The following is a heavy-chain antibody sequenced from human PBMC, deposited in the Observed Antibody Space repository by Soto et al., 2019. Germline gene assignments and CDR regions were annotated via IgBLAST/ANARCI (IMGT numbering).Heavy chain of an antibody. Sequence: QVQLVQSGAEVKKPGSSVKVSCKASGDTFSSYTINWVRQAPGQGLEWMGGIIPIFTTTNYAQKFQGRVTITADEATSTAYMELSSLRSEATAVYYCAREEGQRMDVWGQGTTVTVSS. CDR2: IIPIFTTT. CDR1: GDTFSSYT. J-gene: IGHJ6*02. CDR3: AREEGQRMDV. V-gene: IGHV1-69*01.